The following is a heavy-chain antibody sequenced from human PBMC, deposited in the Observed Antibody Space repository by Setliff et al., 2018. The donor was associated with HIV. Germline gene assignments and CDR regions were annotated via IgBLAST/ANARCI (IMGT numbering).Heavy chain of an antibody. CDR1: GFTFSRHA. CDR2: IRSGSGTV. Sequence: GESLKISCTASGFTFSRHAMTWVRQAPGKGLEWVSYIRSGSGTVYYADSVRGRFTMSRDNAKNSLYLQMNSLRAEDTAVYYCARDWPGYGFDIWGQGTMVTVSS. CDR3: ARDWPGYGFDI. D-gene: IGHD7-27*01. V-gene: IGHV3-48*01. J-gene: IGHJ3*02.